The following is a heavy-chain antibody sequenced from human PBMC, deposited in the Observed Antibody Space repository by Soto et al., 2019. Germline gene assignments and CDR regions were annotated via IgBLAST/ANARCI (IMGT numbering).Heavy chain of an antibody. CDR1: GGTFSSYA. Sequence: SVKVSCKASGGTFSSYAISWVRQAPGQGLEWMGGIIPIFGTAHYAQKFQGRVTITADESTSTPYMELSSLRSEDTAVYYCARSTYYYDSSGYYWPNGFDYWGQGTLVTVSS. D-gene: IGHD3-22*01. J-gene: IGHJ4*02. CDR2: IIPIFGTA. V-gene: IGHV1-69*13. CDR3: ARSTYYYDSSGYYWPNGFDY.